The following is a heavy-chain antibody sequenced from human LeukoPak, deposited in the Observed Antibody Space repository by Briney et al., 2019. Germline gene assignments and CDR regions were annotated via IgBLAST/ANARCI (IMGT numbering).Heavy chain of an antibody. V-gene: IGHV4-39*02. CDR2: IYFTGST. J-gene: IGHJ3*02. Sequence: SETLSLTCTVSGGLLSSSSHYWGWIRQPPGKGLEWIGSIYFTGSTYYNPSLKSRITMSVDTSKKHFSLKLSSVTAADTAVYYCARDMRWGWELHAARNAFDIWGQGTMVTVSS. CDR1: GGLLSSSSHY. D-gene: IGHD1-26*01. CDR3: ARDMRWGWELHAARNAFDI.